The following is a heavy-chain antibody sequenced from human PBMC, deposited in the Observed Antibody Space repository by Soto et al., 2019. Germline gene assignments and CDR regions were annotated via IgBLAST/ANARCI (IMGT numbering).Heavy chain of an antibody. CDR3: AKAQLIWFGESQSLDY. Sequence: PGGSLRLSCAASGFTFSSYAMSWVRQAPGKGLEWVSAISGSGGSTYYADSVKGRFTISRDNSKNTLYLQMNSLRAEDTAVYYCAKAQLIWFGESQSLDYWGEGTLVTGSS. J-gene: IGHJ4*02. CDR1: GFTFSSYA. V-gene: IGHV3-23*01. D-gene: IGHD3-10*01. CDR2: ISGSGGST.